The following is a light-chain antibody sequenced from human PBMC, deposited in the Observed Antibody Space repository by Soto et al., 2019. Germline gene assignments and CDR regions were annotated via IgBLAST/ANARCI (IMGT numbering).Light chain of an antibody. CDR3: QQYNNWPQT. CDR1: QSVSSN. CDR2: GAS. V-gene: IGKV3-15*01. Sequence: EIVMTQSPATLSVSPGERATPSCRASQSVSSNLAWYQQKPGQAPRLLIYGASTRATGIPARFSGSGSGTEFTLTISSLQSEDFAVYYCQQYNNWPQTFGGGTKVEIK. J-gene: IGKJ4*01.